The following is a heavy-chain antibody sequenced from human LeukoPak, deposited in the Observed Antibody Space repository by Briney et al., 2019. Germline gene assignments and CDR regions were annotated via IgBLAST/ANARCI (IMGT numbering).Heavy chain of an antibody. Sequence: SETLSLTCAVYGGSFSGYYWSWIRQPAGKGLEWIGRIYTSGSTNYNPSLKSRVIISVDTSKNQFSLKLSSVTAADTAVYYCARERRRSWFDPWGQGTLVTVSS. CDR3: ARERRRSWFDP. CDR2: IYTSGST. J-gene: IGHJ5*02. CDR1: GGSFSGYY. V-gene: IGHV4-4*07.